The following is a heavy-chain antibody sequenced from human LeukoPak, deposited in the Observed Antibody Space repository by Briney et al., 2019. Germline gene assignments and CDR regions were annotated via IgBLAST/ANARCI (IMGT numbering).Heavy chain of an antibody. CDR3: AGGAAASDY. CDR1: RFTVNTNY. J-gene: IGHJ4*02. Sequence: GGSLRLSCAASRFTVNTNYMSWVRQAPGKGLEWVSIIYSDGGTYYADSVKGRFTISRDNSKNTLYLQMNSLRAEDTAVYYCAGGAAASDYWGQGTLVTVSS. CDR2: IYSDGGT. D-gene: IGHD6-13*01. V-gene: IGHV3-53*01.